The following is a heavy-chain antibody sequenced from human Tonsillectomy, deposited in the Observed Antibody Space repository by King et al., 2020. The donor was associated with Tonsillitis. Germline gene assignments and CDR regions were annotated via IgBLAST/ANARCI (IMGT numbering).Heavy chain of an antibody. J-gene: IGHJ6*03. CDR1: GFIFSSYA. V-gene: IGHV3-23*04. D-gene: IGHD3-22*01. CDR2: ISGSGGST. CDR3: AKSYGSSGWNYHKYMDV. Sequence: VQLVESWGGLVQPGGSLRLSCVASGFIFSSYAMSWVRQAPWKGLDWVSTISGSGGSTYYADSVKCRFTISRDNSKKTLYLQINSLRAEDPAVYYRAKSYGSSGWNYHKYMDVWGKGTTVTVS.